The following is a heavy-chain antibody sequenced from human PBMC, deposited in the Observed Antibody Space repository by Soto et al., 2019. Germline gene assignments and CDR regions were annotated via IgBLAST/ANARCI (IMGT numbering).Heavy chain of an antibody. CDR2: ISSSSSYI. CDR1: GFTFSSYS. D-gene: IGHD1-7*01. V-gene: IGHV3-21*01. J-gene: IGHJ3*02. CDR3: ARDGNSATFDI. Sequence: GGSLRLSCAASGFTFSSYSMNWVRQAPGKGLEWVSSISSSSSYIYYADSVKGRFTISRDNAKNSLYLQMNSLRAEDTAVYYCARDGNSATFDIWGQGTMVTVSS.